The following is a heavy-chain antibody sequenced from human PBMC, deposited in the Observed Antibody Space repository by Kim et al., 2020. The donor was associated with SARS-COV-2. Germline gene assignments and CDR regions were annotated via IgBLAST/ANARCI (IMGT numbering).Heavy chain of an antibody. CDR3: ARPGLGSYSGSYYYYGIDV. D-gene: IGHD1-26*01. J-gene: IGHJ6*02. CDR1: GGSISSSSYY. Sequence: SETPSLTCTVSGGSISSSSYYWGWIRQPPGKGLEWIGSIYYSGSTYYNPSLKSRVTISVDTSKNQFSLKLSSVTAADTAVYYCARPGLGSYSGSYYYYGIDVWGQGTTVTVSS. CDR2: IYYSGST. V-gene: IGHV4-39*01.